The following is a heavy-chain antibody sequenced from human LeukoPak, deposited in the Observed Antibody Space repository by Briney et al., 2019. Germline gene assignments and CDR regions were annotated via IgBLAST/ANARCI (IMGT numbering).Heavy chain of an antibody. CDR1: GYTFTSYY. D-gene: IGHD2-15*01. Sequence: ASVKVSCKASGYTFTSYYMHWVRQAPGQGLEWMGIVSPSGDYTTYAQKFQGRLTMTRDTSTSTVYMELSSLRSGDTAMYYCAREYSPLGVLEMFGMDVWGQGTTVTVSS. CDR3: AREYSPLGVLEMFGMDV. V-gene: IGHV1-46*01. CDR2: VSPSGDYT. J-gene: IGHJ6*02.